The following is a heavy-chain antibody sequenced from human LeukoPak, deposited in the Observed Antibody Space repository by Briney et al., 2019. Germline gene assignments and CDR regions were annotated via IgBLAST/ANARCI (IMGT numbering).Heavy chain of an antibody. CDR1: GGSISSSNW. CDR3: ARGGITMVRGVVQVPNWFDP. J-gene: IGHJ5*02. CDR2: IYHSGST. Sequence: SETPSLTCAVSGGSISSSNWWSWVRQPPGKGLEWIGEIYHSGSTNYNPSLKSRVTISVDKSKNQFSLKLSSVTAADTAVYYCARGGITMVRGVVQVPNWFDPWGQGTLVTVSS. D-gene: IGHD3-10*01. V-gene: IGHV4-4*02.